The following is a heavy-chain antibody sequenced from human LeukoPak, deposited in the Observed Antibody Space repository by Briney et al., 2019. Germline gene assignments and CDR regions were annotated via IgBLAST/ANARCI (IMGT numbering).Heavy chain of an antibody. J-gene: IGHJ4*02. Sequence: ASVKVSCKASGYTFTSYGISWVRQAPGQGLEWMGWISAYNGNTNYAQKLQGRVTMTTDTSTSTAYMELRSLRSDDTAVYYCARDGLRPYGSGSYYKGPFDYWGQGTLVTVSS. V-gene: IGHV1-18*01. CDR1: GYTFTSYG. CDR3: ARDGLRPYGSGSYYKGPFDY. D-gene: IGHD3-10*01. CDR2: ISAYNGNT.